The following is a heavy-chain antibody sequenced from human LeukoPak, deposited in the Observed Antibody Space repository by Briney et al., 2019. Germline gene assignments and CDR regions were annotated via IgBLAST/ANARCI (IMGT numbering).Heavy chain of an antibody. D-gene: IGHD3-3*01. Sequence: GGSVRLSCAASGFTFSSYWMSWVRQAPGKGLEWVANIKQDGSEKYYVDSVKGRFTISRDNAKNSLYLQMNSLRAEDTAVYYCARDKVDFWSGPYYFDYWGQGTLVTVSS. CDR3: ARDKVDFWSGPYYFDY. CDR2: IKQDGSEK. V-gene: IGHV3-7*01. CDR1: GFTFSSYW. J-gene: IGHJ4*02.